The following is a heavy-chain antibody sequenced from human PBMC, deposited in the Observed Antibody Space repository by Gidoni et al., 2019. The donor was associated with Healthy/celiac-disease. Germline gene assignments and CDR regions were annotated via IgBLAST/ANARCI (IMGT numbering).Heavy chain of an antibody. D-gene: IGHD5-18*01. J-gene: IGHJ4*02. CDR2: ISGSGGST. CDR3: AKESAVQLWPKGVFDY. Sequence: EVQLLASVGGLVQPGGSLRLSCAASGFTFSSYSMSWVRQAPGKGLEWVSAISGSGGSTYYADSVKGRFTISRDNSKNTLYLQMNVLRAEDTAVYYCAKESAVQLWPKGVFDYWGQGTLVTVSS. CDR1: GFTFSSYS. V-gene: IGHV3-23*01.